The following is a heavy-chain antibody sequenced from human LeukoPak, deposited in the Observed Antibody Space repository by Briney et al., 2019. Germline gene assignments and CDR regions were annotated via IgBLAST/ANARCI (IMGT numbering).Heavy chain of an antibody. D-gene: IGHD2-15*01. CDR1: GYSINSGYF. CDR3: ARVVASTSIDS. Sequence: SETLSLTCTVSGYSINSGYFWGWVRQPPGKGPEWIGSIFHTGDVYYNPSLRSRVTLSIDTSRNQVSLKVTSVTAADTALYYWARVVASTSIDSWGQGILVTVSS. V-gene: IGHV4-38-2*02. CDR2: IFHTGDV. J-gene: IGHJ4*02.